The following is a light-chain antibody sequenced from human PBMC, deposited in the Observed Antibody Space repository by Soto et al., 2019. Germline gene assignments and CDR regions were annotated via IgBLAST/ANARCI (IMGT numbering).Light chain of an antibody. V-gene: IGKV3D-20*02. J-gene: IGKJ4*01. CDR3: QQRSKWPLT. CDR2: GAS. CDR1: QSVSSSY. Sequence: EIVLTASPCTLSLSPGERATLSCRASQSVSSSYLAWYQQKPGQAPRLLIHGASNRATGTPDRFSGSGSGTDFTLTISSLEPEDFAVYYCQQRSKWPLTFGGGTKVDIK.